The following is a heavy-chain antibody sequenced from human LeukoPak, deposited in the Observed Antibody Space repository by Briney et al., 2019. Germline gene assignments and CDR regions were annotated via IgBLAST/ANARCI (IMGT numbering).Heavy chain of an antibody. CDR2: INPNSGGT. D-gene: IGHD6-13*01. Sequence: ASVKVSCKASGYTFTNSYIHWVRQAPGQVLEWMGWINPNSGGTNYAQKFQGRVTMTRDTSISTAYMELSRLRSDDTAVYYCARWSSSQSYDYWGQGTLVTVSS. J-gene: IGHJ4*02. CDR1: GYTFTNSY. CDR3: ARWSSSQSYDY. V-gene: IGHV1-2*02.